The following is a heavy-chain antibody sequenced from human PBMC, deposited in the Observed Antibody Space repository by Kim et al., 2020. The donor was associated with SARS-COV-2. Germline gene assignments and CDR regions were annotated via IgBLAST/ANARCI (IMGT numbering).Heavy chain of an antibody. V-gene: IGHV3-53*01. Sequence: DSVGGRFTVSRDNSKNTLFLQMNSLRADDTAVYYCARYRDGYNFRGYYFDYWGQGTLVTVSS. CDR3: ARYRDGYNFRGYYFDY. J-gene: IGHJ4*02. D-gene: IGHD3-10*02.